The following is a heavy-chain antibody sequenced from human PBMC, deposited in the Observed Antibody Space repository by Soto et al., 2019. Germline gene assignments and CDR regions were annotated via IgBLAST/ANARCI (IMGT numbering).Heavy chain of an antibody. CDR1: GGSISSYY. CDR3: ARGDYSSGSYLTYYYYYGMDV. J-gene: IGHJ6*02. CDR2: IYYSGST. V-gene: IGHV4-59*01. Sequence: QVQLQESGPGLVKPSETLSLTCTVSGGSISSYYWSWIRQPPGKGLEWIGYIYYSGSTNYNPSLKSRVTISVDTSKNQFSLKLSSVTAADTAVYYCARGDYSSGSYLTYYYYYGMDVWGRGTTVTVSS. D-gene: IGHD6-19*01.